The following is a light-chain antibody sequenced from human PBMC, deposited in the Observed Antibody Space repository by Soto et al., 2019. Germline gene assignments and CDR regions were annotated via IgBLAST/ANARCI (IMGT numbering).Light chain of an antibody. CDR1: QSVSSSY. CDR2: GAS. J-gene: IGKJ1*01. V-gene: IGKV3-20*01. CDR3: QQDGSSPRM. Sequence: EIVFTQSPGTLSLSPGERATLSCRASQSVSSSYLAWYQQKPGQAPRLVIYGASNRATGTPDRFSGSGSGTDFTLTISRLEPEDFAVYYCQQDGSSPRMFGQGTKVDIK.